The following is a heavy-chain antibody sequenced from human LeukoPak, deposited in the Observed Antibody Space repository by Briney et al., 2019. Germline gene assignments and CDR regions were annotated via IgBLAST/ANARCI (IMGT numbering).Heavy chain of an antibody. D-gene: IGHD2-15*01. CDR3: ARALVVVAATPRSTRPAFFDY. J-gene: IGHJ4*02. Sequence: ASVKVSCKASGYTFTGYYMHWVRQAPGQGLEWMGWINPNSGGTNYAQKFQGRVTMTRDTSISTAYMELSRLRSDDTAVYYCARALVVVAATPRSTRPAFFDYWGQGTLVTVSS. V-gene: IGHV1-2*02. CDR1: GYTFTGYY. CDR2: INPNSGGT.